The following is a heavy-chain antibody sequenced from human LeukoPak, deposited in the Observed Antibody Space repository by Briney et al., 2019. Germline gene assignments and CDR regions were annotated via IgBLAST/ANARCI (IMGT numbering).Heavy chain of an antibody. D-gene: IGHD2-2*01. Sequence: GGSLRLSCAASGFTFSSYSMNWVRQAPGKGLEWVSSISSSSSYIYYADSVKGRFTISRDNSKNTLYLQMNSLRAEDTAVYYCAGGFGYCSSTSCSLFDYWGQGTLVTVSS. J-gene: IGHJ4*02. V-gene: IGHV3-21*01. CDR3: AGGFGYCSSTSCSLFDY. CDR1: GFTFSSYS. CDR2: ISSSSSYI.